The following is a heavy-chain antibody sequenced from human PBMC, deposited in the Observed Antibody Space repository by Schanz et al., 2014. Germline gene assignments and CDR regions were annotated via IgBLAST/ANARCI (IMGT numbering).Heavy chain of an antibody. CDR3: ARGDMVRGVFDY. V-gene: IGHV3-30*03. Sequence: VQLVESGGGLVQPGGSLRLSCVASGFTFSDHYMDWVRQAPGKGLGWLAVISSDGFNKFYADSVKGRFTISRDNSKNTLYLQMNSLRTEDTAVYYCARGDMVRGVFDYWGQGTLVTVSS. J-gene: IGHJ4*02. CDR1: GFTFSDHY. D-gene: IGHD3-10*01. CDR2: ISSDGFNK.